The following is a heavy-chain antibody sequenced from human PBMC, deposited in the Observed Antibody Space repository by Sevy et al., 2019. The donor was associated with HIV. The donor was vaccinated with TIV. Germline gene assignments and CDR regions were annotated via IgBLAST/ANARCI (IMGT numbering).Heavy chain of an antibody. V-gene: IGHV5-51*01. D-gene: IGHD2-21*02. CDR1: GYNFTPYW. J-gene: IGHJ4*02. CDR3: ARQGDSDGFDY. CDR2: ILPSDSDT. Sequence: GESLKISCKGSGYNFTPYWIGWVRQMPGKGLEWMGIILPSDSDTGYSPSFQVQVTISVDKSINTAYLQWNSLKASDTAIYYWARQGDSDGFDYWGQGTLVTVSS.